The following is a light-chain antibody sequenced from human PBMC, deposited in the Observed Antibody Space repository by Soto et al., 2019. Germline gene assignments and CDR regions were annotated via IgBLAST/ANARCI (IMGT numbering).Light chain of an antibody. V-gene: IGKV1-27*01. CDR2: AAS. J-gene: IGKJ5*01. CDR1: QGISN. Sequence: DIQMTQSPSSLSASVGDRVTITCRASQGISNLAWYQQKPGKVPKLLISAASTLQSGVPSRFSGSGSGTDFTLTITSLQPEDVATYYCQKYSSVITFGQGTRLEI. CDR3: QKYSSVIT.